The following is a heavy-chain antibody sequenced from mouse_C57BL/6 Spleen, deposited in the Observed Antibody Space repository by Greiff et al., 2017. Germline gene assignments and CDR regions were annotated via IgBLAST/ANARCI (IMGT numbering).Heavy chain of an antibody. J-gene: IGHJ2*01. D-gene: IGHD2-5*01. CDR1: GFTFSSYT. Sequence: EVKLVESGGGLVKPGGSLKLSCAASGFTFSSYTMSWVRQTPEKRLEWVATISGGGGNTYYPDSVKGRFTISRDNAKNTLYLQMSSLRSEDTALYCCARDSNYLYYFDYWGQGTTLTVSS. CDR3: ARDSNYLYYFDY. V-gene: IGHV5-9*01. CDR2: ISGGGGNT.